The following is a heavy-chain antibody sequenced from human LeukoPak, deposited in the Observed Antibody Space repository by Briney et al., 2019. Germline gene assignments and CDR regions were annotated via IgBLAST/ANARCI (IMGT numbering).Heavy chain of an antibody. V-gene: IGHV3-7*01. CDR2: IKRDGSEK. Sequence: GGSLRLSCAASGFTFSNYWMTWVRQAPGKGLEWVANIKRDGSEKYYGDSVKGRFTISRDNAKNSLYLQMNSLRAEDTAMYYCARPPNIAAAGQDWGQGTLVTVSS. D-gene: IGHD6-13*01. CDR3: ARPPNIAAAGQD. J-gene: IGHJ4*02. CDR1: GFTFSNYW.